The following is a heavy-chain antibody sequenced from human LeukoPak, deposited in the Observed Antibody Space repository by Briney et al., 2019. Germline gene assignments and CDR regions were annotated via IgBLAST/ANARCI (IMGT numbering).Heavy chain of an antibody. V-gene: IGHV3-30*02. CDR2: IEYDGSNK. CDR3: AKGLAHYFDY. J-gene: IGHJ4*02. Sequence: GGSLRLSCAASGFTFSNYGMHWVRQAPGKGLEWVTFIEYDGSNKYYADSVKGRFTFSRDNSKNTLYLQMNSLRAEDTAVYYCAKGLAHYFDYWGQGTLVTVSS. CDR1: GFTFSNYG.